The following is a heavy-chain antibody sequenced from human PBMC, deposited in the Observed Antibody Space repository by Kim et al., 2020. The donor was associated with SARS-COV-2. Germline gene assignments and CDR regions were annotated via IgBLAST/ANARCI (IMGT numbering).Heavy chain of an antibody. Sequence: SETLSLTCAVYGGSFSGYYWSWIRQAPGKGLEWIGEINHSGSTNYNPFLKSRVTISVDTSKNQFFLKLSSVPAADTAVYYCARVRAYFDGLDYWGQGNLV. J-gene: IGHJ4*02. CDR2: INHSGST. V-gene: IGHV4-34*01. CDR1: GGSFSGYY. D-gene: IGHD3-9*01. CDR3: ARVRAYFDGLDY.